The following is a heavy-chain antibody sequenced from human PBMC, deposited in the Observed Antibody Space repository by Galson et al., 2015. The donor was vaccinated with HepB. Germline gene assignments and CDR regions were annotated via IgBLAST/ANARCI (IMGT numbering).Heavy chain of an antibody. CDR2: ISAYSGAT. CDR3: AREIGSSMWYVGFRYSDY. V-gene: IGHV1-18*01. Sequence: SVKVSCKASGCTFNTFFIGWVRQAPGQGLEWVGWISAYSGATNSAQSFQDRVTLTTDTSTRTAYMELRNLRSDDTAIYFCAREIGSSMWYVGFRYSDYWGQGTLVMVSS. J-gene: IGHJ4*02. CDR1: GCTFNTFF. D-gene: IGHD6-13*01.